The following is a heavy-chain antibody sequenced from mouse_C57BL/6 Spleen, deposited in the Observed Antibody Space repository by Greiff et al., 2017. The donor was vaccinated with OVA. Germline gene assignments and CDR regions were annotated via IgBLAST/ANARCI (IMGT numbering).Heavy chain of an antibody. D-gene: IGHD4-1*01. CDR3: ARGLTGTGFAY. CDR2: ISYDGSN. J-gene: IGHJ3*01. V-gene: IGHV3-6*01. CDR1: GYSITSGYY. Sequence: DVKLQESGPGLVKPSQSLSLTCSVTGYSITSGYYWNWIRQFPGNKLEWMGYISYDGSNNYNPSPKNRISITRDTSKNQFFLKLNSVTTEDTATYYCARGLTGTGFAYWGQGTLVTVSA.